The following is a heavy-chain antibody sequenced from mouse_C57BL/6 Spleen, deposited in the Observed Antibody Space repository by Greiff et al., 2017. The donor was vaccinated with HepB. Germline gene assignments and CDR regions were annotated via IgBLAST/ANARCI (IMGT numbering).Heavy chain of an antibody. D-gene: IGHD2-5*01. CDR1: GFTFSSYG. V-gene: IGHV5-6*01. Sequence: EVKLQESGGDLVKPGGSLKLSCAASGFTFSSYGMSWVRQTPDKRLEWVATISSGGSYTYYPDSVKGRFTISRDNAKNTLYLQMSSLKSEDTAMYYCAEAYYSNFPWFAYWGQGTLVTVSA. CDR3: AEAYYSNFPWFAY. J-gene: IGHJ3*01. CDR2: ISSGGSYT.